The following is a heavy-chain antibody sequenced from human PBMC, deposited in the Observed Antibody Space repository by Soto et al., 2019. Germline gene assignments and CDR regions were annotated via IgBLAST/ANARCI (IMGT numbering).Heavy chain of an antibody. J-gene: IGHJ4*02. CDR3: AKDLTMPRYYFDY. CDR2: ISGSGDTT. D-gene: IGHD2-2*01. CDR1: GFIFSTYA. V-gene: IGHV3-23*01. Sequence: GGSLRLSCAASGFIFSTYAMTWVRQAPGKALEWVSSISGSGDTTYYSDSVKGRFTMSRDNSKNTLYPQMNSLRAEDTAVYYCAKDLTMPRYYFDYWGQGTPVTVSS.